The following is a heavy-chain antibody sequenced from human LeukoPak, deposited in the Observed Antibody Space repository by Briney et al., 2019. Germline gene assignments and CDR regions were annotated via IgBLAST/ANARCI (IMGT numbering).Heavy chain of an antibody. CDR3: AKDPPIPNYGRDGLDI. CDR2: ISYDGSNK. Sequence: PGRSLRLSCAASGFTFSSYAMHWVRQAPGKGLEWVAVISYDGSNKYYADSVKGRFTISKDNSKNTLYLQMNSLRVGDTALYFCAKDPPIPNYGRDGLDIWGQGTMVTVSS. D-gene: IGHD4-17*01. V-gene: IGHV3-30-3*01. J-gene: IGHJ3*02. CDR1: GFTFSSYA.